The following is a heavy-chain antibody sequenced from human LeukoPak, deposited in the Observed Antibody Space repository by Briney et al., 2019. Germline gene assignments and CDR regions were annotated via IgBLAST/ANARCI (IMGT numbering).Heavy chain of an antibody. J-gene: IGHJ4*02. CDR3: ATFGSSGYYLAY. D-gene: IGHD3-22*01. V-gene: IGHV4-4*02. CDR2: IYHSGTT. Sequence: SETLSLTCAVSGDSIGSNNWWTWVRQPPGKGLEWIGEIYHSGTTNYNPSLKSRVTISIDKSRNQFSLKLSSVTAADTAVYYCATFGSSGYYLAYWGQGTQVTVSS. CDR1: GDSIGSNNW.